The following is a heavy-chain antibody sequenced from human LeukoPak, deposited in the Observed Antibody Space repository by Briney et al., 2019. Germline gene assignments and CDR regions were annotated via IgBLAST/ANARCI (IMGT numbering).Heavy chain of an antibody. CDR3: ARGPGIAAANYYYYYMDV. D-gene: IGHD6-13*01. Sequence: GGSLRLSSAASGFTFSSYWMSWVRQAPGKGLEWVANIKQDGSEKYYVDSVKGRFTISRDNAKNSLYLQMNSLRAEDTAVYYCARGPGIAAANYYYYYMDVWGKGTTVTVSS. CDR2: IKQDGSEK. J-gene: IGHJ6*03. V-gene: IGHV3-7*01. CDR1: GFTFSSYW.